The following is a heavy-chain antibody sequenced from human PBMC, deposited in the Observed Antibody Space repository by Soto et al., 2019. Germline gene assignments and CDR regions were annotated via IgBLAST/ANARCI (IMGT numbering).Heavy chain of an antibody. Sequence: SETLSLTCAVSGGSISRAVYSWSWILQSPGKGLEWIGYIYNSGSTFYNPSLKSRLTISVDRSKNQLSLQLNSVTAADTAVYYCASSRVVTTYFDYWGQGTLVTVSS. V-gene: IGHV4-30-2*06. CDR2: IYNSGST. CDR1: GGSISRAVYS. CDR3: ASSRVVTTYFDY. D-gene: IGHD2-21*02. J-gene: IGHJ4*02.